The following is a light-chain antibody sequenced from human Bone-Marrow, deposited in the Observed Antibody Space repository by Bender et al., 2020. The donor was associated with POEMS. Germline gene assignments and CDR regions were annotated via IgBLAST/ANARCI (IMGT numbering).Light chain of an antibody. CDR1: TLGDKY. V-gene: IGLV3-1*01. J-gene: IGLJ2*01. CDR2: QDI. Sequence: SYELSQLPSVSVSPGQPASITCSGVTLGDKYVSWFHQRPGQSPVLVIHQDIKRPSGIPERLYGSNSGNTATLTISGTQAMDEGDYYCQAWDRGIVVFGGGTKVTVL. CDR3: QAWDRGIVV.